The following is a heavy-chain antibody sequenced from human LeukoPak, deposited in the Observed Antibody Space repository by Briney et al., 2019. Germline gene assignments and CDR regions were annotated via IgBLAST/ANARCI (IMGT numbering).Heavy chain of an antibody. J-gene: IGHJ6*02. CDR1: GFTFSSYS. Sequence: GGSLRFSCAASGFTFSSYSMNWVRQAPGKGLEWVSSISSSSSYIYYADSVKGRFTISRDNAKNSLYLQMNSLRAEDTAVYYCARGIQLWTTYYYYGMDVWGQGTTVTVSS. CDR3: ARGIQLWTTYYYYGMDV. D-gene: IGHD5-18*01. V-gene: IGHV3-21*01. CDR2: ISSSSSYI.